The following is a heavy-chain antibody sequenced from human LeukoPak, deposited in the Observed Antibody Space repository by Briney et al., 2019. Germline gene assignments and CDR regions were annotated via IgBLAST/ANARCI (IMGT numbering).Heavy chain of an antibody. D-gene: IGHD3-22*01. CDR2: IHYSGRT. J-gene: IGHJ5*02. V-gene: IGHV4-59*12. CDR3: AREYFHDSSGFSNWFDP. Sequence: TSETLSLTCTVSGGSISSYYWSWIRQPPGKGLEWIAYIHYSGRTNSNPSLRSRVTISVDTSKNQFSLKLSSVTAADTAVYFCAREYFHDSSGFSNWFDPWGQGTLVTVSS. CDR1: GGSISSYY.